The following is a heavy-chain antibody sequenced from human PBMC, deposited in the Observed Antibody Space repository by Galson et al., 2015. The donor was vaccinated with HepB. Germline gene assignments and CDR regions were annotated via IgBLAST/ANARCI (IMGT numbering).Heavy chain of an antibody. CDR2: IYSGGST. Sequence: SLRLSCAASGFTVSSNYMSWVRQAPGKGLEWVSLIYSGGSTYYADSVKGRFTISRDNSKNTLYLQMNSLRAEDTAVYYCARGGYSYGYGVDYWGQGTLVTVSS. CDR3: ARGGYSYGYGVDY. CDR1: GFTVSSNY. D-gene: IGHD5-18*01. J-gene: IGHJ4*02. V-gene: IGHV3-66*01.